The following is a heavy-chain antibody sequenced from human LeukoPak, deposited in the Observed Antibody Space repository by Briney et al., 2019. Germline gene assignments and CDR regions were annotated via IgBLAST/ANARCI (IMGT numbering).Heavy chain of an antibody. D-gene: IGHD1-20*01. CDR1: GGSFSGYY. Sequence: SETLSLTCAVYGGSFSGYYWSWIRQPPGKGLEWIGEINHSGSTNYNPSLKSRVTISVDTSKNQFSLKLSSVTAADTAVYYCARHGGYNWNLDGAFDIWGQGTMVTVSS. V-gene: IGHV4-34*01. CDR2: INHSGST. J-gene: IGHJ3*02. CDR3: ARHGGYNWNLDGAFDI.